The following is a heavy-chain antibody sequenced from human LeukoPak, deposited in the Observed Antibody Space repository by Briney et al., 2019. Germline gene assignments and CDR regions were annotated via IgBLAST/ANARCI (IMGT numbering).Heavy chain of an antibody. Sequence: GGSLRLSCAASGFTFSRYAMSWVRQAPGKGLEWVSALGVSVSGYGGSTFYADSVKGRFTISRDNSKNTLYLQMNSLRAEDTAVYYCARDRGGYTYGYGWWLDPWGQGTLVTVSS. CDR1: GFTFSRYA. V-gene: IGHV3-23*01. D-gene: IGHD5-18*01. CDR2: LGVSVSGYGGST. J-gene: IGHJ5*02. CDR3: ARDRGGYTYGYGWWLDP.